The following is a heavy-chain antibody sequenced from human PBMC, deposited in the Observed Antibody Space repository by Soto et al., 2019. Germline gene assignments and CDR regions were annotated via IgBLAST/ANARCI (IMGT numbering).Heavy chain of an antibody. D-gene: IGHD2-2*01. V-gene: IGHV4-34*02. CDR1: GASFSDYY. CDR3: ARGLSTAFDV. CDR2: VTHGGNS. Sequence: QVLLQQWGAGVLKPSETLSLSCVVSGASFSDYYWTWVRQPPGKGLEWIGGVTHGGNSNYNPSLNRRVTISVSTSNKQFSLKLTSVTAADTAFYYCARGLSTAFDVWGQGTMVTVSS. J-gene: IGHJ3*01.